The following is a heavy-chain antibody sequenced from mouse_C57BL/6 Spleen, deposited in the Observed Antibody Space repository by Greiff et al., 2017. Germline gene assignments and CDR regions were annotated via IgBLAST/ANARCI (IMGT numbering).Heavy chain of an antibody. Sequence: QVQLKQSGAELVRPGTSVKMSCKASGYTFTNYWIGWVKQRPGHGLEWIGDIYPGGGYTNYNEKFKGKATLTAAKSSSTAYMQFSSLTSEDSAIYYCARVGGEYDDYAMDYWGQGTSVTVSS. CDR3: ARVGGEYDDYAMDY. D-gene: IGHD2-4*01. V-gene: IGHV1-63*01. CDR2: IYPGGGYT. CDR1: GYTFTNYW. J-gene: IGHJ4*01.